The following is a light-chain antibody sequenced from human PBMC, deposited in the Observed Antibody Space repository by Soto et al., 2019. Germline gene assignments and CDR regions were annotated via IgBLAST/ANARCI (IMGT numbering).Light chain of an antibody. J-gene: IGKJ4*01. CDR2: LAS. Sequence: DIVLTQSPLSLPVTPGESASISCKASQSLLLSRGNDYFDWYLQKTGQSPQLVIYLASTRVSGVPDSFSGRESGTDFTLQISKLEAEEVGVYYYGQTLPTVTIRGRTKV. CDR3: GQTLPTVT. CDR1: QSLLLSRGNDY. V-gene: IGKV2-28*01.